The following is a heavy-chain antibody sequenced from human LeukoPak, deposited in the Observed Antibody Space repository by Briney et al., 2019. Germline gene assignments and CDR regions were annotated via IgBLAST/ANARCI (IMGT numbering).Heavy chain of an antibody. V-gene: IGHV3-23*01. D-gene: IGHD2-21*01. Sequence: GGSLSLSCAASGFTFSSYAMSWVRQAPGKGLEWVSAIIGSGDKTYYADSVKGRFTISRDNSKNTLYLQMNSLRAEDTAVYYCTREVIRYWYFYPWGRGTLVTVSS. J-gene: IGHJ2*01. CDR2: IIGSGDKT. CDR3: TREVIRYWYFYP. CDR1: GFTFSSYA.